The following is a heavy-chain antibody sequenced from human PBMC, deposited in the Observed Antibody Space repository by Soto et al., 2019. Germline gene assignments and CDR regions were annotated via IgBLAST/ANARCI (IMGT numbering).Heavy chain of an antibody. D-gene: IGHD3-10*01. J-gene: IGHJ6*02. Sequence: ASVKVSCKASGYTFTSYGISWVRQAPGQGLEWMGWISAYNGNTNYAQKLQGRVTMTTDTSTSTAYMELRSLRSDDTAVYDCARDYNANPELWFWYLFGLYYYYGMDVWGQGTTVTVSS. CDR1: GYTFTSYG. CDR3: ARDYNANPELWFWYLFGLYYYYGMDV. CDR2: ISAYNGNT. V-gene: IGHV1-18*04.